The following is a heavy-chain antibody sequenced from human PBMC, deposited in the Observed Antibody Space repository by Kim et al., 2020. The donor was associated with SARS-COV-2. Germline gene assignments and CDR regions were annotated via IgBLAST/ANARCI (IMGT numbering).Heavy chain of an antibody. Sequence: GGSLRLSCAASGFTFSSYAMSWVRQAPGKGLEWVSAISGSGGSTYYADSVKGRFTISRDNSKNTLYLQMNSLRAEDTAVYYCAKDARSGIVVVTSFDYWGQGTLVTVSS. CDR1: GFTFSSYA. D-gene: IGHD3-22*01. V-gene: IGHV3-23*01. CDR3: AKDARSGIVVVTSFDY. J-gene: IGHJ4*02. CDR2: ISGSGGST.